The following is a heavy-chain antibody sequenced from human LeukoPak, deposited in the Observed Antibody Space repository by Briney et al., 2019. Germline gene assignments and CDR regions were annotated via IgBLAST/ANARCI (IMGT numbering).Heavy chain of an antibody. V-gene: IGHV4-38-2*02. CDR3: ARASIFYSDSIYHWFDP. J-gene: IGHJ5*02. CDR2: VFHSGNT. Sequence: PSETLSLTCSVSRYSIFSGYYWGWIRQPPGKGLEWIGSVFHSGNTYYNPSLKSRVTMSADTSKNQFSLKLSSVTAADTAVYYCARASIFYSDSIYHWFDPWAMEPWSPSPQ. CDR1: RYSIFSGYY. D-gene: IGHD3-22*01.